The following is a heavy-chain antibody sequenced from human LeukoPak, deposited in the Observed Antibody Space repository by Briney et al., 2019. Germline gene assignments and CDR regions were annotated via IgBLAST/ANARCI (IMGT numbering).Heavy chain of an antibody. J-gene: IGHJ3*02. D-gene: IGHD2-8*01. CDR1: GFTFSSYA. CDR3: ARREGTNGWGAFDI. CDR2: TSYDGSNK. Sequence: PGGSLRLSCAASGFTFSSYAMYWVRQAPGKGLEWVAVTSYDGSNKYYADSVSGRFIISRDNSKNILYLQMNSLSRADTAVYYCARREGTNGWGAFDIWGQGTMVTVSS. V-gene: IGHV3-30-3*01.